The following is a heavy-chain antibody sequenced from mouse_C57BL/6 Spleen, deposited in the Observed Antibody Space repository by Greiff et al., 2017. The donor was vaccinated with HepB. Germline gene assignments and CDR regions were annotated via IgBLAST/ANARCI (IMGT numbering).Heavy chain of an antibody. J-gene: IGHJ2*01. CDR2: IDPSDGGT. V-gene: IGHV1-52*01. CDR3: ARSYGSSYVPLDY. Sequence: QVQLKQPGAELVRPGSSVKLSCKASGYTFTSYWMHWVKQRPIQGLEWIGNIDPSDGGTHYNQKFKDKATLTVDKSSSTAYMQLSSLTSEDSAVYYCARSYGSSYVPLDYWGQGTTLTVSS. CDR1: GYTFTSYW. D-gene: IGHD1-1*01.